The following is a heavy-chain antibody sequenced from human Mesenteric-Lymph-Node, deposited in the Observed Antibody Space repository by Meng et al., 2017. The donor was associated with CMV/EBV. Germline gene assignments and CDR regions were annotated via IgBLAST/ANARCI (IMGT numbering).Heavy chain of an antibody. V-gene: IGHV3-49*04. CDR1: GFTFGDYA. CDR3: TRTNYDFWSGYSTLLFDY. D-gene: IGHD3-3*01. CDR2: IRSKAYGGTT. Sequence: GESLKISCTASGFTFGDYAMSWVRQAPGKGLEWVGFIRSKAYGGTTEYAASVKCRFTISRDDSKSIAYLQMNSLKTEDTAVYYCTRTNYDFWSGYSTLLFDYWGQGTLVTVSS. J-gene: IGHJ4*02.